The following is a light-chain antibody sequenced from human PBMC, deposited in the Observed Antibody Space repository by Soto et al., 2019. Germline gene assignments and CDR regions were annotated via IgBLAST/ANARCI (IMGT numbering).Light chain of an antibody. CDR2: WAS. V-gene: IGKV4-1*01. Sequence: DIVLTQSPDSLAVSLGERATINCKSSQTILYNSNNKNYIAWYQQKPGQPPKLLIYWASTRESGVPDRFSGSGSGTDFTLTISSLQPEDFATYYCQQLHDYPITFGQGTRLEI. J-gene: IGKJ5*01. CDR1: QTILYNSNNKNY. CDR3: QQLHDYPIT.